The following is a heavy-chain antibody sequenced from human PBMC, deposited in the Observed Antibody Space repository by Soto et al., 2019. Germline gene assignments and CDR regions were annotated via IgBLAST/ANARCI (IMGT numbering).Heavy chain of an antibody. CDR2: MNPSSGNK. Sequence: QVQLVQSGAEVRKPGASVKVSCKASGYSFSSYDINWVRQAAGQGREWMGWMNPSSGNKAYAQKFQGRVAMTRNTSISTAYMELTSLTSEDTAAYYCARGGVSRGAFDLWGQGTVVTVTS. CDR1: GYSFSSYD. D-gene: IGHD3-10*01. V-gene: IGHV1-8*01. CDR3: ARGGVSRGAFDL. J-gene: IGHJ3*01.